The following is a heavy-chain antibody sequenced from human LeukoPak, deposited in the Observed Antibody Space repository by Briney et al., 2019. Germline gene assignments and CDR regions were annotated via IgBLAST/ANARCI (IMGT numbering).Heavy chain of an antibody. Sequence: GASVKVSCKASGYTFTSYYMHWVRQAPGKGLEWMGGFDPEDGETIYAQKFQGRVTMTEDTSTDTAYMELSSLRSEDTAVYYCATPSSYYYYGMDVWGQGTTVTVSS. CDR3: ATPSSYYYYGMDV. J-gene: IGHJ6*02. V-gene: IGHV1-24*01. CDR1: GYTFTSYY. CDR2: FDPEDGET.